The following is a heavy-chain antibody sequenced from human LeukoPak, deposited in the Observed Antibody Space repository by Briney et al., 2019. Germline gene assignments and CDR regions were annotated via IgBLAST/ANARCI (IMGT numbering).Heavy chain of an antibody. Sequence: GGSLRLSCAASGFIFSNSWMYWVRQAPGKGLVWVSRMDSDGSQTDYEDSVKGRFTISRDNAKNTLFLQMNSLRAEDTAVYYCANGIQLWPPYYFDYWGQGTLVTVSS. CDR2: MDSDGSQT. D-gene: IGHD5-18*01. V-gene: IGHV3-74*01. CDR1: GFIFSNSW. J-gene: IGHJ4*02. CDR3: ANGIQLWPPYYFDY.